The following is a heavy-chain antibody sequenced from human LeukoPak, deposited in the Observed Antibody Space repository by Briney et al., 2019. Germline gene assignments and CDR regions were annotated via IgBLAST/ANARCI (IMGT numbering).Heavy chain of an antibody. Sequence: PSQTLSLTCTVSGGSISSGGYYWSWIRQPPGKGLEWIGYIYHSGNTYYNPSLKSRVTISVDRSKNQFSLKLSSVTAADTAVYYCAREEKYNWNDGGFDPWGQGTLVTVSS. V-gene: IGHV4-30-2*01. CDR3: AREEKYNWNDGGFDP. J-gene: IGHJ5*02. D-gene: IGHD1-1*01. CDR1: GGSISSGGYY. CDR2: IYHSGNT.